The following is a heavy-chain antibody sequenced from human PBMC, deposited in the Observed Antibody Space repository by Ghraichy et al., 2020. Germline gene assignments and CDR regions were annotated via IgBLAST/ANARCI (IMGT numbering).Heavy chain of an antibody. Sequence: GVLRLSCAASGFNFNLYAMNWVRQAPGKGPEWISYITSSSSTLYYADSVKGRFTISRDNAKNSLYLQMNSLRDEDTAVYYCARDHYYDSNTYCDYWGQGTLVTVSS. J-gene: IGHJ4*02. D-gene: IGHD3-22*01. V-gene: IGHV3-48*02. CDR2: ITSSSSTL. CDR3: ARDHYYDSNTYCDY. CDR1: GFNFNLYA.